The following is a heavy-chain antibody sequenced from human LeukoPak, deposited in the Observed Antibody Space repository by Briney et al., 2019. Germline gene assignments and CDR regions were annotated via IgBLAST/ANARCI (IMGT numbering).Heavy chain of an antibody. J-gene: IGHJ4*02. CDR2: IRYDGSKK. Sequence: GSLRLSCAASGFTFSSYGMHWVRQAPGKGLEWVTFIRYDGSKKYYADSVKGRFTISRDNAKNSLYLQMNSLRAEDTAVYYCARDSWYSSGWYPAPQFDYWGQGTLVTVSS. CDR1: GFTFSSYG. CDR3: ARDSWYSSGWYPAPQFDY. V-gene: IGHV3-30*02. D-gene: IGHD6-13*01.